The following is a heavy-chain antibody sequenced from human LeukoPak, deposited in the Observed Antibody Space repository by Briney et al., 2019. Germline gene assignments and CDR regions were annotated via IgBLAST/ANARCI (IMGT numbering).Heavy chain of an antibody. CDR2: IYYSGST. CDR3: ARADMATNPFDY. CDR1: GGSISSYY. Sequence: PSETLSLTCTVSGGSISSYYWSWIRQPPGKGLEWIGHIYYSGSTKYNPSLTSRVTISVDTSKNQFSLNLSSVTAADTAVYYCARADMATNPFDYWGQGTLVTVSS. D-gene: IGHD5-24*01. J-gene: IGHJ4*02. V-gene: IGHV4-59*01.